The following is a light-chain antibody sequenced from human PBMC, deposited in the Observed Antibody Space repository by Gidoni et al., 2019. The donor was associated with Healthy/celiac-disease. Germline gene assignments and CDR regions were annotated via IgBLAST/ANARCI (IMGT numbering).Light chain of an antibody. CDR1: QSISSY. Sequence: DIQMTPSPFPLSASVGDRVTLTCRASQSISSYLNWYQQKPGKAPKLLIYAASSLQSGVPSRFSGSGSGTDFTLTISSLQPEDFATYYCQQSYSTPRTFXXXTKVEIK. V-gene: IGKV1-39*01. J-gene: IGKJ1*01. CDR2: AAS. CDR3: QQSYSTPRT.